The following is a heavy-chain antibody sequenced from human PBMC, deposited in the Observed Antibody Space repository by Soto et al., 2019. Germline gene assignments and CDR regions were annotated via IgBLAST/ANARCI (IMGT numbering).Heavy chain of an antibody. J-gene: IGHJ4*02. Sequence: ASVKVSCKASGYTFTYRYLHWVRQAPGQRLEWMGWINAGNGNTKYSQKFQGRVTITRDTSASTAYMELSSLRSEDTAVCYCARGGEPIDYWGQGTLVTVS. CDR1: GYTFTYRY. V-gene: IGHV1-3*01. CDR3: ARGGEPIDY. CDR2: INAGNGNT. D-gene: IGHD2-21*01.